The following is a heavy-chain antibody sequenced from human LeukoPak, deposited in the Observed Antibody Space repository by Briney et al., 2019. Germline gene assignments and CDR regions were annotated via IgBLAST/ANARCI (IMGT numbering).Heavy chain of an antibody. Sequence: PGGSLRLSCAASGFTFSSYSMNWVRQAPGKGLEWVSSISSSSSYIYYADSVKGRFTISRDNAKNSLYLQMNSLRAEDTAVYYCARDDPYDIRGLGLNYFDYWGQGTLVTVSS. CDR2: ISSSSSYI. CDR3: ARDDPYDIRGLGLNYFDY. J-gene: IGHJ4*02. D-gene: IGHD3-16*01. V-gene: IGHV3-21*01. CDR1: GFTFSSYS.